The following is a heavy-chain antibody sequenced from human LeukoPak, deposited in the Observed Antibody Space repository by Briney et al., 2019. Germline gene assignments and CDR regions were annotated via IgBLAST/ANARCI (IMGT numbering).Heavy chain of an antibody. D-gene: IGHD1-26*01. Sequence: PGGSLRLSCAASGFTFTTYGMHWVRQAPGKGLEWVAFIRYDGSNKYYADSVKGRFTISRGNSENTLYLQMNSLRVEDTAVYYCARAPSVGATTLDYWGQGTLVTVSS. V-gene: IGHV3-30*02. CDR3: ARAPSVGATTLDY. J-gene: IGHJ4*02. CDR2: IRYDGSNK. CDR1: GFTFTTYG.